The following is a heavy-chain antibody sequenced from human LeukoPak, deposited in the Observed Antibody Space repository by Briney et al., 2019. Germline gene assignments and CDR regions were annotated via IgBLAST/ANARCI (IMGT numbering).Heavy chain of an antibody. Sequence: GGSLRLSCAASGFTFDDYTMHWVRHAPGKGLEWVSLISWDGGSTYYADSVKGRFTISRDNSKNSLYLQMNSLRTEDTALYYCAKGKEDYYNNGYYFAYWGQGTLVTVSS. D-gene: IGHD3-10*01. CDR2: ISWDGGST. CDR3: AKGKEDYYNNGYYFAY. J-gene: IGHJ4*02. V-gene: IGHV3-43*01. CDR1: GFTFDDYT.